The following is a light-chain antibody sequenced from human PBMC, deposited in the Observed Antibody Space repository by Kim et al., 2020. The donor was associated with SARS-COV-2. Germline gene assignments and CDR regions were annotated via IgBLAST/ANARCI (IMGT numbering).Light chain of an antibody. J-gene: IGKJ1*01. CDR2: KAS. Sequence: ASVGDRVTNTCRASQSVGIWLAWYQQKPGIAPKLLIYKASSLESGVPSRFSGSGSGTEFTLTISSLQPDDFATYYCQQYKSYSRTFGQGTKVDIK. CDR1: QSVGIW. CDR3: QQYKSYSRT. V-gene: IGKV1-5*03.